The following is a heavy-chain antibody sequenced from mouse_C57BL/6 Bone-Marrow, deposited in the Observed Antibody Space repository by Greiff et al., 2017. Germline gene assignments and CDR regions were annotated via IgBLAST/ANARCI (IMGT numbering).Heavy chain of an antibody. V-gene: IGHV1-76*01. J-gene: IGHJ4*01. CDR1: GYTFTDYY. Sequence: VQLQQPGAELVRPGASVKLSCKASGYTFTDYYIHWVKQRPGQGLEWIARIYPGSGNTYYNEKFKGKATLTAEKSSSTAYMQLSSLTSEDSAVYYCARGHNYYGRGYAMDYWGQGTSVTVSS. D-gene: IGHD1-1*01. CDR2: IYPGSGNT. CDR3: ARGHNYYGRGYAMDY.